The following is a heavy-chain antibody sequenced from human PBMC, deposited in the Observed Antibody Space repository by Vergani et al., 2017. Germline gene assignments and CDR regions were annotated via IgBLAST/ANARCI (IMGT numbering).Heavy chain of an antibody. CDR1: GGTFSSYA. J-gene: IGHJ6*03. V-gene: IGHV1-69*01. CDR3: ARAGIVVVVSSNDCYMDV. Sequence: QVQLVQSGAEVKKPGSSVKGSCKASGGTFSSYAISWVRQAAGQGLEWMGGIIPIFGTANYAQKFQGRVTITADASTITAYMELGSLRSEDTAVYYCARAGIVVVVSSNDCYMDVWGKGTTVTVSS. D-gene: IGHD2-15*01. CDR2: IIPIFGTA.